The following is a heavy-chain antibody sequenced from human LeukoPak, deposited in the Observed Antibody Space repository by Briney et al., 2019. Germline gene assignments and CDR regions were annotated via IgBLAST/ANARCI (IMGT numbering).Heavy chain of an antibody. J-gene: IGHJ4*02. CDR2: ISSSSSYI. CDR3: ARETVYYFDY. V-gene: IGHV3-21*01. CDR1: GFTFSNFG. Sequence: GGSLRLSCAASGFTFSNFGMNWVRQAPGKGLEWVSSISSSSSYIYYADSVKGRFTISRDNAKNSLYLQMNSLRAEDTAVYYCARETVYYFDYWGQGTLVTVSS.